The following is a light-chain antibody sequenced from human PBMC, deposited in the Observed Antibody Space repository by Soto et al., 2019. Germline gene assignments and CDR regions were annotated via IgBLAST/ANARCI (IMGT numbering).Light chain of an antibody. V-gene: IGKV4-1*01. J-gene: IGKJ1*01. Sequence: DIVMTQSPDSLAVSLGERATINCKSSQTVLHGSNYLAWYQQKPGQPPKLLIYWASTRESGVPDRFSGSGSATDFTLTIGSLQAEDVAVYYCQQYYTTPVTFGQGTEVEIK. CDR3: QQYYTTPVT. CDR1: QTVLHGSNY. CDR2: WAS.